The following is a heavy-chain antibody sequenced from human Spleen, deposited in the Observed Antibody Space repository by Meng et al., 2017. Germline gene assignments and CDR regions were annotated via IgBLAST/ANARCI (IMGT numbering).Heavy chain of an antibody. Sequence: VQLVHAGPEVKKPGASVKLSCKPSGYTFAAYWIHWLRQAPGQGLEWMGRIDPKSDNTHYAQKFQGRVTMTRDTSISTAYMELSGLRSDDTAVYYCARDEDISAAGYLLGDFWGQGTLVTVSS. V-gene: IGHV1-2*06. CDR1: GYTFAAYW. D-gene: IGHD6-13*01. CDR3: ARDEDISAAGYLLGDF. J-gene: IGHJ4*02. CDR2: IDPKSDNT.